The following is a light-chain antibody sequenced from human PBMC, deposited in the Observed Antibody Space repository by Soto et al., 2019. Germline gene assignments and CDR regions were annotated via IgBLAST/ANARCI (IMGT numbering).Light chain of an antibody. V-gene: IGLV1-47*01. CDR2: RNN. CDR3: SAWDDSLSGRV. Sequence: QAVVTQPPSASGTPGQRVTISCSGSSSNIGSNYVSWYQQLPGTAPHLLIYRNNQRPSGVPDRFSGSKSGTSASLAISGLRSEDEADYYCSAWDDSLSGRVFGVGTKLTVL. CDR1: SSNIGSNY. J-gene: IGLJ2*01.